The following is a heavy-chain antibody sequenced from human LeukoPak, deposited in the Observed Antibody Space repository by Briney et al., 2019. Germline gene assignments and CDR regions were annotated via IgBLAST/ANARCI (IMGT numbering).Heavy chain of an antibody. D-gene: IGHD1-1*01. CDR1: GGTFSSHA. J-gene: IGHJ4*02. Sequence: ASVKVSCKASGGTFSSHAISWVRQAPGQGLEWMGRIIPIFGTANYAQKFQGRVTITTDESTSTAYMELSSLRSEDTAVYYCAWTNWNVQGAMWYWGQGTLVTVSS. CDR2: IIPIFGTA. CDR3: AWTNWNVQGAMWY. V-gene: IGHV1-69*05.